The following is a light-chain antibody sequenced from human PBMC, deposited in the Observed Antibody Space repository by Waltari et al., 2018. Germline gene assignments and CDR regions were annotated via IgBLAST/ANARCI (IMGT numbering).Light chain of an antibody. Sequence: DFVMTQSPDSLAVSLGERATINCKSSQSVLSSSNNKNYLGWYQQKAGQPPKLLIYWASTRESGVPDRFSGSGSGTDFTLIISSLQAEDVAVYYCQQYDSIPLTFGGGTKVEIK. CDR1: QSVLSSSNNKNY. CDR3: QQYDSIPLT. V-gene: IGKV4-1*01. J-gene: IGKJ4*01. CDR2: WAS.